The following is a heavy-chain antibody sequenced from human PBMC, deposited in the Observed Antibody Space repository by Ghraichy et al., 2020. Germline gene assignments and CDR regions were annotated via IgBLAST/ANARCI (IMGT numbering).Heavy chain of an antibody. CDR2: IYTSGST. CDR3: AREGDFTIKD. CDR1: GGSISSYY. V-gene: IGHV4-4*07. J-gene: IGHJ4*02. D-gene: IGHD3-3*01. Sequence: SETLSLTCTVSGGSISSYYWTWIRQPAGKGLEWIGRIYTSGSTNYNPSLKSRVAMSVETSKNQFSLKLTSVTAADTAVYYCAREGDFTIKDWGQGTLVTVSS.